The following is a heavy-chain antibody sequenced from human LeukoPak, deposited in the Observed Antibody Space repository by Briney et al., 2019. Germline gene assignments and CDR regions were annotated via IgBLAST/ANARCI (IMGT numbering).Heavy chain of an antibody. CDR1: GFTFSSYW. V-gene: IGHV3-7*01. J-gene: IGHJ4*02. Sequence: GGSLRLCCAASGFTFSSYWMSWVRQAPGKGLEWVANIKQDESEEYYVDSVKGRFTISRDNAKNSLYLQINSLRAEDTAVYFCARRIVTYYYGSGLDYWGQGTLVTVSS. D-gene: IGHD3-10*01. CDR2: IKQDESEE. CDR3: ARRIVTYYYGSGLDY.